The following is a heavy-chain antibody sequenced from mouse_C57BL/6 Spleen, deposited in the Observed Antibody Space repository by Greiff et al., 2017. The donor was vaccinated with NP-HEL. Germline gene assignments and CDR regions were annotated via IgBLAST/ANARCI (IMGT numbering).Heavy chain of an antibody. CDR3: GRNGYYFCDY. D-gene: IGHD2-3*01. CDR1: GYTFTDYY. Sequence: VQLQQSGPELVKPGASVKISCKASGYTFTDYYMNWVKQSHGQSLEWIGDINPNNGGTSYNQKFKGKATLTVDKSSSTAYMELRSLTSEDSAVYYWGRNGYYFCDYWGKGSNLTVCS. CDR2: INPNNGGT. V-gene: IGHV1-26*01. J-gene: IGHJ2*01.